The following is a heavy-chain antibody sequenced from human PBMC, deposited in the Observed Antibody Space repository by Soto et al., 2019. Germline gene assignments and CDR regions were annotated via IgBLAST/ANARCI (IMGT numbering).Heavy chain of an antibody. Sequence: GGSLRLSCAAPGFTFSSYAMSWGRQAPGKGLEWVSAISGSGGSTYYADSVKGRFTISRDNSKNTLYLQMNSLRAEDTAVYYCAKDYGGGWHSSGWYGGYYFDYWGQGTLVTVSS. CDR2: ISGSGGST. CDR1: GFTFSSYA. V-gene: IGHV3-23*01. J-gene: IGHJ4*02. CDR3: AKDYGGGWHSSGWYGGYYFDY. D-gene: IGHD6-19*01.